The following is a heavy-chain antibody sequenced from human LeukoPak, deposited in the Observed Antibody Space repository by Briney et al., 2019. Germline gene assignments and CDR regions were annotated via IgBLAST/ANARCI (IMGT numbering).Heavy chain of an antibody. D-gene: IGHD1-14*01. J-gene: IGHJ4*02. CDR1: GFPFDNND. CDR2: IGSAGYT. CDR3: VRQPDSARYGFDY. Sequence: GSLLLSCDVSGFPFDNNDMHWVRQRTGKGLEWVSAIGSAGYTYYAESVRGRFTITRDTAKQSLYLQMNSLRVEDTAVYHCVRQPDSARYGFDYWGRGTQVTVSS. V-gene: IGHV3-13*01.